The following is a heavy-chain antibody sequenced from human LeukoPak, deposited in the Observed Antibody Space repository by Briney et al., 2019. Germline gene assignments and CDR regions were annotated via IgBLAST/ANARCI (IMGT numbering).Heavy chain of an antibody. Sequence: PGGSLRLSCAASGFTFGAYSMNWVRQAPGKGLEWVSYISSSGSTIYYTDSVKGRFIISRDNAKNSLYLEMNSLRVEDTAVYYCAKEEDIVVVPAATGVDYWGRGTLVTVSS. V-gene: IGHV3-48*01. CDR2: ISSSGSTI. CDR3: AKEEDIVVVPAATGVDY. CDR1: GFTFGAYS. D-gene: IGHD2-2*01. J-gene: IGHJ4*02.